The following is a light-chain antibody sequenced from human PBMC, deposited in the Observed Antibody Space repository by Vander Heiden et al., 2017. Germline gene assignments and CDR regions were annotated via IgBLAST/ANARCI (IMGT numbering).Light chain of an antibody. CDR1: QSINNS. V-gene: IGKV3-11*01. CDR3: QQRSDWPLT. CDR2: DAS. J-gene: IGKJ4*01. Sequence: EIVLTQSPATLSLSPGERATLSCRASQSINNSLTWYQQKPGQAPRLLIYDASNRATGIPARFSGSGSGTDFTLTISSLEPEDLAVYYCQQRSDWPLTFGGGTEVEIK.